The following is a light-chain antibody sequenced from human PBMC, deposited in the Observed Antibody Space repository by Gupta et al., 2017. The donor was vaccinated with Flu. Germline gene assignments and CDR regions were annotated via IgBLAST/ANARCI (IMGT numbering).Light chain of an antibody. Sequence: QSALTQPASVSGSPGQSINISCTGTSSDVGGYNYVSWYQQHPGKAPKLMIYDVNNRPSGVSNRFSGSKSGNAASLTISGLQAEDEADYYCSSYTTSNTVVFGGGTKLTVL. CDR1: SSDVGGYNY. J-gene: IGLJ2*01. V-gene: IGLV2-14*03. CDR2: DVN. CDR3: SSYTTSNTVV.